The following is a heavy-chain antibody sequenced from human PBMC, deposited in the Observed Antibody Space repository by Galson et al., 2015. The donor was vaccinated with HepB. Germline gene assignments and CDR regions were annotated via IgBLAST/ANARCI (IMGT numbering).Heavy chain of an antibody. V-gene: IGHV3-21*04. D-gene: IGHD6-13*01. J-gene: IGHJ4*02. Sequence: SLRLSCAASGFTVSSNYMSWVRQAPGKGLEWVSSISSSRSYIHYADSVKGRFTISRDDSKNMAYLHMRSLKTDDTAVYYCVRSGDFSGYSSRWGQGTLVTVSS. CDR1: GFTVSSNY. CDR3: VRSGDFSGYSSR. CDR2: ISSSRSYI.